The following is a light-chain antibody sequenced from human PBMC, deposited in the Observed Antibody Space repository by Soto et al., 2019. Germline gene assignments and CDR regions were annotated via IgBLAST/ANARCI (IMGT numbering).Light chain of an antibody. J-gene: IGLJ1*01. CDR1: STDVGGYNY. V-gene: IGLV2-11*01. CDR2: DVS. CDR3: CSYAGRDTLYV. Sequence: QSALTQPLSVSGSPGQSVTISCTGTSTDVGGYNYVSWYQQHPGKVPKLMLYDVSKRPSGVPDRFSGSKSGNTASLTISGLQAEDEADYYCCSYAGRDTLYVFGRGTKVTVL.